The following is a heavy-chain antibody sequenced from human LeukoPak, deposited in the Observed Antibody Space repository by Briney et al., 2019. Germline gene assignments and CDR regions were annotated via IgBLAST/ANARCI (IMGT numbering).Heavy chain of an antibody. Sequence: GGSLRLSCAASGFTFSSYAVRWLRRAPGKGLEWVAGIGDAGAISYYEYSVKGRFTISRSQSTNTLYLQMNSLRAEDTSLYYCARGGTTWHGFDSWGQGTLVTVSS. J-gene: IGHJ4*02. CDR2: IGDAGAIS. D-gene: IGHD1-14*01. V-gene: IGHV3-23*01. CDR1: GFTFSSYA. CDR3: ARGGTTWHGFDS.